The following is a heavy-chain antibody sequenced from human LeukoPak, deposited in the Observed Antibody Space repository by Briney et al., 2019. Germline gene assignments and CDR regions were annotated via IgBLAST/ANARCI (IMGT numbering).Heavy chain of an antibody. CDR2: TYYRSKWYN. V-gene: IGHV6-1*01. CDR1: GDSVSSNNAA. J-gene: IGHJ6*03. D-gene: IGHD6-13*01. Sequence: SQTLSLTCAISGDSVSSNNAAWNWIRQSPSRGLEWLGRTYYRSKWYNDYAVSVKSRITINPDTSKNQFSLQLNSVTPEDTAVYYCARVGKRMAAAGDYYFYMDVWGKGTTVTISS. CDR3: ARVGKRMAAAGDYYFYMDV.